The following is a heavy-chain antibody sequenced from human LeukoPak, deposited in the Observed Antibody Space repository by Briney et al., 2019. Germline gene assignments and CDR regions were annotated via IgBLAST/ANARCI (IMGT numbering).Heavy chain of an antibody. CDR2: ISAYNGNT. CDR3: AREYYDSSGYPAIFDY. Sequence: RASVKVSCKASGYTFTSYGISWVRQAPGQGLEWMGWISAYNGNTNYAQKLQGRVTMTTDTSTSTAYMELRSLRSDDTAVYYCAREYYDSSGYPAIFDYWGQGTLVTVSS. V-gene: IGHV1-18*01. CDR1: GYTFTSYG. J-gene: IGHJ4*02. D-gene: IGHD3-22*01.